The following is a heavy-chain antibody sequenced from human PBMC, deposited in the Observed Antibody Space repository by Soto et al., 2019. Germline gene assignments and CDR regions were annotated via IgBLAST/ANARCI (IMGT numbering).Heavy chain of an antibody. CDR2: IRQSGDRS. Sequence: GSLRLSCAASGFIFSNFAMYWVRRAPGKGPEWVSSIRQSGDRSSYADSAKGRFTISRDNSKNTLYLQMNGLRLDDTAVYYCVTAVRTRLDNWGPGTLVTVSS. J-gene: IGHJ4*02. D-gene: IGHD3-10*01. CDR3: VTAVRTRLDN. CDR1: GFIFSNFA. V-gene: IGHV3-23*01.